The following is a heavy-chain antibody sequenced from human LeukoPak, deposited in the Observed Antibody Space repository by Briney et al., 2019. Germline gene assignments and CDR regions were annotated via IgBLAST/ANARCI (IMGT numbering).Heavy chain of an antibody. Sequence: VASVKVSCMVSGYTLTELSMHWVRQAPGKGLEWMGGFDPEDGETIYAQKFQGRVTMTEDTSTDTAYMELSSLRSEDTAVYYCATRSGGRATYYYYYMDVWGKGTTVTVSS. V-gene: IGHV1-24*01. J-gene: IGHJ6*03. D-gene: IGHD2-15*01. CDR3: ATRSGGRATYYYYYMDV. CDR2: FDPEDGET. CDR1: GYTLTELS.